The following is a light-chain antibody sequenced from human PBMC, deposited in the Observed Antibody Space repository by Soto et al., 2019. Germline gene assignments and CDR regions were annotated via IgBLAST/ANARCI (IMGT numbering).Light chain of an antibody. V-gene: IGKV1-39*01. CDR3: QQSYIVPYP. J-gene: IGKJ2*01. CDR2: VGS. CDR1: ENIRNY. Sequence: DIQMTQSPSSLSASVGDRVTISCRSSENIRNYLIWYRQKPGQAPELLMYVGSTLESGGPSRFRGSGLGTDFTLTIKSLQPEDFGVYYCQQSYIVPYPFGRGTSRDI.